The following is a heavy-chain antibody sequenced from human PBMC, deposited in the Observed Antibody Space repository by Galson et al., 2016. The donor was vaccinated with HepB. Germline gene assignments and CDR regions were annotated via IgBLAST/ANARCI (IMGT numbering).Heavy chain of an antibody. J-gene: IGHJ6*02. CDR3: ARDDTGVWVSSFHYYGMDA. CDR2: ISGGSSRI. D-gene: IGHD5/OR15-5a*01. CDR1: GLTFSNSA. V-gene: IGHV3-23*01. Sequence: SLRLSCAVSGLTFSNSAMSWVCQGPGKGLEWVAFISGGSSRIHYADSVKGRFTVSRDNSKNTVYLQMNSLRAEYTGTYYCARDDTGVWVSSFHYYGMDAWGQGTTVSVSS.